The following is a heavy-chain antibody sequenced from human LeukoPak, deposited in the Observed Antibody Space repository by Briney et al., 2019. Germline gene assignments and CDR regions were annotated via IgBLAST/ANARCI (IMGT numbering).Heavy chain of an antibody. CDR1: GFIFSTYG. J-gene: IGHJ4*02. D-gene: IGHD3-16*01. CDR3: AKDSLADIDY. V-gene: IGHV3-30*02. CDR2: IRHDGSIK. Sequence: GGSLRLSCAASGFIFSTYGMYWVREAPGKGLEWVAFIRHDGSIKNYADSVKGRSTISRDNSKNTLYLQMNSLRAEDTAVYYCAKDSLADIDYWGQGTLVTVSS.